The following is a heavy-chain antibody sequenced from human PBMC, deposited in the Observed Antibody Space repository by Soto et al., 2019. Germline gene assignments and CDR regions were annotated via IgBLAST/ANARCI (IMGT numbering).Heavy chain of an antibody. Sequence: PGGSLRLSCASSGFSFVSLAMSLVRQAPGKGLEWVSSISGRGVDTLYADSVKGRFTISRDNSRNTLYLQANSLRAEDTAVYYCAKDQTDVTLFDYWGQGTLVTVSS. J-gene: IGHJ4*02. V-gene: IGHV3-23*01. D-gene: IGHD2-21*02. CDR1: GFSFVSLA. CDR3: AKDQTDVTLFDY. CDR2: ISGRGVDT.